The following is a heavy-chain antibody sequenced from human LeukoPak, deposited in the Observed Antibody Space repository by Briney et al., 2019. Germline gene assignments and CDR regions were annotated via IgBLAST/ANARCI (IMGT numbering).Heavy chain of an antibody. CDR3: ARSYYDSSGYYPGAFDI. V-gene: IGHV3-66*02. CDR1: GFTASTNY. CDR2: IYSGGNT. Sequence: PGGSLRPSCAASGFTASTNYMSWVRQAPAKGLEWVSVIYSGGNTFYADPVQGRFTISRDNSRNTLYLQMNSLRAEDTAVYYCARSYYDSSGYYPGAFDIWGQGTMVTVSS. J-gene: IGHJ3*02. D-gene: IGHD3-22*01.